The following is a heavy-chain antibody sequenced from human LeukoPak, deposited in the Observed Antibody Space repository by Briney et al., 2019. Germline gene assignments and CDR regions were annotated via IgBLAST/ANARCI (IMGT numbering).Heavy chain of an antibody. D-gene: IGHD3-22*01. CDR1: GGSISSYY. J-gene: IGHJ4*02. V-gene: IGHV4-59*01. CDR3: AKTNYDSSGYYFDY. Sequence: NPSETLSLTCTVSGGSISSYYWSWIRQPPGKGLEWIGYIYYSGSTNYNPSLKSRVTISVDTSKNQFSLKLSSVTAADTAVYYCAKTNYDSSGYYFDYWGQGTLVTVSS. CDR2: IYYSGST.